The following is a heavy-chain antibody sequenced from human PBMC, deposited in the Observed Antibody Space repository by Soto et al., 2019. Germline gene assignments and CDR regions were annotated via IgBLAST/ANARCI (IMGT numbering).Heavy chain of an antibody. Sequence: GGSLRLSCAASGFAVSSSYMGWVRQAPGRGPEWVSILYADGTTYYEASVEGRFTISRDNSKNTLYLQMNSLRAEDTAVYYCGGLFYNNDTGWYPEASDYWGQGTPVTVSS. CDR2: LYADGTT. D-gene: IGHD6-19*01. J-gene: IGHJ4*02. CDR1: GFAVSSSY. V-gene: IGHV3-66*01. CDR3: GGLFYNNDTGWYPEASDY.